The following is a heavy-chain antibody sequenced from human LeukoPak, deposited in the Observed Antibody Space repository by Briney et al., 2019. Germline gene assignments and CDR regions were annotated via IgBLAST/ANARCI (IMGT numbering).Heavy chain of an antibody. J-gene: IGHJ3*02. D-gene: IGHD2-8*01. CDR1: GGTFSSSS. CDR3: ARADIVLMVPMAFDI. V-gene: IGHV1-69*10. CDR2: IIPIFAIV. Sequence: ASVKVSCKASGGTFSSSSLSWVRQAPGQGLEWMGGIIPIFAIVKYAQKFQGRVTITADKSTSTAYMELSSLRAEDTAVYYCARADIVLMVPMAFDIWGRGTMVTVSS.